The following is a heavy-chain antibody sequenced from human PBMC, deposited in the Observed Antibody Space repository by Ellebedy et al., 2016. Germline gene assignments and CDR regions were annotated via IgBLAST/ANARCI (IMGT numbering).Heavy chain of an antibody. V-gene: IGHV1-69*04. CDR3: ARERVNDSSGYYLGPYFDY. D-gene: IGHD3-22*01. CDR2: IIPILGIA. J-gene: IGHJ4*02. CDR1: GGTFSSYA. Sequence: SVKVSCXASGGTFSSYAISWVRQAPGQGLEWMGRIIPILGIANYAQKFQGRVTITADKSTSTAYMELSSLRSEDTAVYYCARERVNDSSGYYLGPYFDYWGQGTLVTVSS.